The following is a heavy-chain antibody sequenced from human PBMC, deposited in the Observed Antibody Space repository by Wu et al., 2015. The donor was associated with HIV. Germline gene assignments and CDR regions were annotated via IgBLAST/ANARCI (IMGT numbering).Heavy chain of an antibody. Sequence: QVPLVQSGAEVRKPGASVKVSCKVSGYTLSKLSMHWVRQTPGKGLEWMGGFDPKDGEIVYAQNFQGRLPMTEDTSTDTAYVELRSLRFEDTAVYYCTTLRGGYYAGSDIPAAFDIWGQGTMVTVSP. D-gene: IGHD3-10*01. CDR3: TTLRGGYYAGSDIPAAFDI. CDR1: GYTLSKLS. J-gene: IGHJ3*02. V-gene: IGHV1-24*01. CDR2: FDPKDGEI.